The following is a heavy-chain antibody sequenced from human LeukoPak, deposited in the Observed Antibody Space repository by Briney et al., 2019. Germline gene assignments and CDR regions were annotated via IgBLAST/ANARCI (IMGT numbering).Heavy chain of an antibody. J-gene: IGHJ4*02. Sequence: GGSLRLSCAASGFTFTTYALHWVRQAPGKGLEWVAGSSSVGNTKYYADSAKGRFTISSDTVKNTVYLQMTSLRREDTAVYYCARDRGSRGSSGYDLTYYFDYWGQGTLVTVSS. CDR3: ARDRGSRGSSGYDLTYYFDY. CDR1: GFTFTTYA. V-gene: IGHV3-30*04. CDR2: SSSVGNTK. D-gene: IGHD5-12*01.